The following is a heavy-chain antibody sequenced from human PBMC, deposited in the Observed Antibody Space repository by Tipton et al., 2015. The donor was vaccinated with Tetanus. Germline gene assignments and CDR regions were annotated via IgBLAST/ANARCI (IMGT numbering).Heavy chain of an antibody. D-gene: IGHD5-18*01. CDR3: ARVGISQNAYSYVYHGLDV. J-gene: IGHJ6*02. V-gene: IGHV3-23*01. CDR1: EFSFSSYA. Sequence: SLRLSCAASEFSFSSYAMTWVRQAPGKGLEWVSVIGGDGDGIQYADSVKGRFTISRDNSKNTVYLQMNSLRAEDTAIYYCARVGISQNAYSYVYHGLDVWGQGTTVTVSS. CDR2: IGGDGDGI.